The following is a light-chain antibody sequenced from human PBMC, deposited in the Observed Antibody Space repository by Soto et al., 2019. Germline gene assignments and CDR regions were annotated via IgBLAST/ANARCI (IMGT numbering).Light chain of an antibody. CDR2: GAS. J-gene: IGKJ1*01. CDR3: QQRSSWPRT. V-gene: IGKV3-11*01. CDR1: HSVSSN. Sequence: EIVLTQSPGTLSLSPGERATLSCRASHSVSSNLAWYQQKPGQAPRLLIYGASTRATGIPARFSGSGSGTEFTLTISSLEPEDFALYYCQQRSSWPRTFGQGTKVDIK.